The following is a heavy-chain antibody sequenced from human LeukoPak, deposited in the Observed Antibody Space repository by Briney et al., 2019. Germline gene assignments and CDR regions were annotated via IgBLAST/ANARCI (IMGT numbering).Heavy chain of an antibody. CDR2: IYHGGST. CDR3: ARAVVPDIYFDY. Sequence: SETLSLTCAVSGGSISSGGYSWSWIRQPPGKGLGWIGYIYHGGSTYYNTSFKGRLTISVDRSKNQFSLKLSSVTAADTAVYYCARAVVPDIYFDYWGQGTLVTVSS. J-gene: IGHJ4*02. V-gene: IGHV4-30-2*01. D-gene: IGHD2-21*01. CDR1: GGSISSGGYS.